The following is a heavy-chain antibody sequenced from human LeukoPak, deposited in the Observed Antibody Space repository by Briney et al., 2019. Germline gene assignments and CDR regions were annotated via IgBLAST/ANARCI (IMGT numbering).Heavy chain of an antibody. V-gene: IGHV4-4*07. Sequence: KPSETLSLTCTVSGGSISSYYWSWIRQPAGKGLEWIGRIYTSGSTNYNPSLKSRVTMSVDTSKNQFSLKLSSVTAADTAVCYCAREGDIVLMVYATTDAFDIWGQGTMVTVSS. CDR1: GGSISSYY. CDR3: AREGDIVLMVYATTDAFDI. D-gene: IGHD2-8*01. CDR2: IYTSGST. J-gene: IGHJ3*02.